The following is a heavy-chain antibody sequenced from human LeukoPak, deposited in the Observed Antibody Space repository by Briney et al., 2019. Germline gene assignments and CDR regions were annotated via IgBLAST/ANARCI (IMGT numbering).Heavy chain of an antibody. CDR1: GFTFSSYD. D-gene: IGHD3-10*01. J-gene: IGHJ3*02. CDR3: ARSGRGDAFDI. Sequence: PGGSLRLSCAASGFTFSSYDMHWVRQATGKGLEWVSAIGTAGDTYYPGSVKGRFTISRENAKNSLYLQMNSLRAGDTAVYYCARSGRGDAFDIWGQGTMVTVSS. V-gene: IGHV3-13*01. CDR2: IGTAGDT.